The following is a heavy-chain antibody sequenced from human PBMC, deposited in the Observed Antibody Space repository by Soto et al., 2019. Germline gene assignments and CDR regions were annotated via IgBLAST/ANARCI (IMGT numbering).Heavy chain of an antibody. CDR1: GGSISSRNR. Sequence: QVHLLESGPGLVEPSGTLSLTCTVSGGSISSRNRWSWVRQSPGKGLEWIGEVSHSGSTNSNPSLKGRVTISLDESNNQFSLNLESMTAADAAVYFCANTRGLGLMDAWGKGTTVVVSS. D-gene: IGHD2-2*01. CDR3: ANTRGLGLMDA. CDR2: VSHSGST. J-gene: IGHJ6*03. V-gene: IGHV4-4*02.